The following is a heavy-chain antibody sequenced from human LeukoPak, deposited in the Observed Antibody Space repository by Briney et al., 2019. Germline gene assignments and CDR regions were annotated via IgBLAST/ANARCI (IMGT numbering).Heavy chain of an antibody. J-gene: IGHJ4*02. CDR1: GGSISSYY. D-gene: IGHD6-13*01. Sequence: SETLSLTCTVSGGSISSYYWSWIRQPAGKGLEWIGRIYTSGSTNYNPSLKSRVTMSVDTSKNQFSLKLSSVTAADTAVYYCARAGYSSSWYSGAFDYWGQGTLVTVSS. CDR2: IYTSGST. CDR3: ARAGYSSSWYSGAFDY. V-gene: IGHV4-4*07.